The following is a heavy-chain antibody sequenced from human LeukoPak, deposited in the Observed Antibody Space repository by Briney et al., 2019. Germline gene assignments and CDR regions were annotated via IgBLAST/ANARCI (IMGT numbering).Heavy chain of an antibody. J-gene: IGHJ4*02. D-gene: IGHD5-24*01. CDR3: ARQGEGDGYNY. CDR2: IYYSGST. CDR1: GGSISSYY. Sequence: PSETLSLTCTVSGGSISSYYWSWIRQPPVKGLEWIGYIYYSGSTNYNPSLKSRVTISVDTPKNQFSLKLSSVTAADTAVYYCARQGEGDGYNYWGQGTLVTVSS. V-gene: IGHV4-59*08.